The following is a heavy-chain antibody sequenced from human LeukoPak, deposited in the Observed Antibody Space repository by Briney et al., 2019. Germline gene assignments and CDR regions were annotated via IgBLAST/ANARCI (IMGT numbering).Heavy chain of an antibody. Sequence: GGSLRLSCAASGFTFNAYTLTWVRQAPGKRPEWLAAVTGVHGVTYYADSVRGRFTISRDNSRNTLYLQMTGLTAEDTAVYYCARDQSTTALSEYWGQGTLVAVSS. CDR3: ARDQSTTALSEY. D-gene: IGHD1-7*01. CDR1: GFTFNAYT. J-gene: IGHJ4*02. CDR2: VTGVHGVT. V-gene: IGHV3-23*01.